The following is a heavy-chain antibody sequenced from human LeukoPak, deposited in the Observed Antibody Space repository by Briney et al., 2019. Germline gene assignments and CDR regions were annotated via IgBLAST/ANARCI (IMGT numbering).Heavy chain of an antibody. CDR1: DGSISSYY. V-gene: IGHV4-59*01. J-gene: IGHJ6*03. CDR2: IYYSGST. D-gene: IGHD6-6*01. Sequence: PSETLSLTCTVSDGSISSYYWSWIRQPPGKGLEWIGYIYYSGSTNYNPSLKSRVTISVDTSKNQFSLKLSSVTAADTAVYYCAREAREYSSSSDPYYMDVWGKGTTVTVSS. CDR3: AREAREYSSSSDPYYMDV.